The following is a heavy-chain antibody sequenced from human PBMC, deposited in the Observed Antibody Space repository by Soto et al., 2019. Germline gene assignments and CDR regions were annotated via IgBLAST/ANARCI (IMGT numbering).Heavy chain of an antibody. CDR3: AGGLRGSTGSYGMDV. CDR1: GCSISSGGYY. D-gene: IGHD3-10*01. V-gene: IGHV4-31*03. Sequence: TLSLTCTFSGCSISSGGYYWSWIRQHPGKGLEWIGYIYYSGSTYYNPSLKSRVTISVDTSKNQFSLKLSSVTAADTAVYYCAGGLRGSTGSYGMDVWGQGTTVTVSS. J-gene: IGHJ6*02. CDR2: IYYSGST.